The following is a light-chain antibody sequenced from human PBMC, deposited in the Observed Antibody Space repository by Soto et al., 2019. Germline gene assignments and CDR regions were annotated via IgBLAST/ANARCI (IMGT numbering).Light chain of an antibody. CDR2: EDH. CDR1: SGSIDSNF. J-gene: IGLJ3*02. V-gene: IGLV6-57*03. Sequence: NFMLTQPHSVSESPGKTVTISCTRSSGSIDSNFVQWYQQRPGSAPTTVIYEDHQRPSGVPARFSGSIDSSSNSASLTISGLKTEDEADYCCHFYDSSILVFGGGTKLTVL. CDR3: HFYDSSILV.